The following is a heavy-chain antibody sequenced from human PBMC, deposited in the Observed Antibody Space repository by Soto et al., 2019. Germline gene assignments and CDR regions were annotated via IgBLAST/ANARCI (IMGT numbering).Heavy chain of an antibody. Sequence: QVQLVQSGAEVEKPGASVKGSCKASGGTFSTYSISWVRQAPGQGREWLGGSISIFGTTNYAQKLQGRVTITADESTTTAYLELSSLISEDTAVYYCARAPPYCPGGRCYSGHHYYYYVMDVWGQGTTVTVSS. J-gene: IGHJ6*02. CDR2: SISIFGTT. D-gene: IGHD2-15*01. CDR1: GGTFSTYS. CDR3: ARAPPYCPGGRCYSGHHYYYYVMDV. V-gene: IGHV1-69*01.